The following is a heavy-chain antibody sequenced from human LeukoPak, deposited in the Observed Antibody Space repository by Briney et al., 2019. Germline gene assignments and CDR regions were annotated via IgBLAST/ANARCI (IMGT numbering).Heavy chain of an antibody. J-gene: IGHJ5*02. CDR2: IKSKTDGGTT. CDR3: TTDAHIVVVVAATGIDP. Sequence: GGSLRLSCAASGFTFSNAWMSWVRQAPGKGLEWVGRIKSKTDGGTTDYAAPVRGRFTISRDDSKNTLYLQMNSLKTEDTAVYYCTTDAHIVVVVAATGIDPWGQGTLVTVSS. D-gene: IGHD2-15*01. V-gene: IGHV3-15*01. CDR1: GFTFSNAW.